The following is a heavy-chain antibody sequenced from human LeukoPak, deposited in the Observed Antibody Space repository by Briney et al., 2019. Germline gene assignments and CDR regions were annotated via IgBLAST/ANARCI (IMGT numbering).Heavy chain of an antibody. D-gene: IGHD6-13*01. CDR2: INWNGGST. CDR3: ARKYSSSWYYTTWFDP. J-gene: IGHJ5*02. CDR1: GFTFDDYG. V-gene: IGHV3-20*04. Sequence: RPGGSLRLSCAASGFTFDDYGMSWVRQAPGKGLEWVSGINWNGGSTGYADSVKGRFTNSRDNAKNSLYLQMNSLRAEDTALYYCARKYSSSWYYTTWFDPWGQGTLVTVSS.